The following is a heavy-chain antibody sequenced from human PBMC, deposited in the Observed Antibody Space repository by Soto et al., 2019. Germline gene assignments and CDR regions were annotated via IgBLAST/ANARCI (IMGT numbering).Heavy chain of an antibody. Sequence: QVQLVQSGAELKKPGASVKISCQASGYTFTRYYIHWVRQAPGQGLEWRGVINPNEGTTTYAPKFQGRLAMTSDTSTSTVYMEMSSLRSDDTAVYYCARGYGGVVVYFDHWGQGSLVTVSS. CDR1: GYTFTRYY. CDR2: INPNEGTT. V-gene: IGHV1-46*01. J-gene: IGHJ4*02. CDR3: ARGYGGVVVYFDH. D-gene: IGHD3-16*02.